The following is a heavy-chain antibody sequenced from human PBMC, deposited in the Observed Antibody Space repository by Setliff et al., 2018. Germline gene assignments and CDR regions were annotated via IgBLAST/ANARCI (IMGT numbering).Heavy chain of an antibody. CDR3: AREIWNMYDNSWSGYSDL. J-gene: IGHJ5*02. V-gene: IGHV3-7*03. Sequence: GGSLRLSCVASGFSISNYWMAWVRQAPGKGLEWVADIRQDATNKYYVDSVEGRFTISRDNSKNSLFLEMNSLRVEDTALDQCAREIWNMYDNSWSGYSDLWGQGTLVTVSS. CDR1: GFSISNYW. D-gene: IGHD3-3*01. CDR2: IRQDATNK.